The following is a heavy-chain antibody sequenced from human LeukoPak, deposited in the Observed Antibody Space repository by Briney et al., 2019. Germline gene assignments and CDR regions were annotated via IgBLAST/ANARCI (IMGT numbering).Heavy chain of an antibody. D-gene: IGHD2-15*01. CDR3: ARGRVVVAATRNWFDP. CDR1: GFTFSSYS. Sequence: GSLRLSCAASGFTFSSYSMNWVRQPPGKGLEWIGEINHSGSTNYNPSLKSRVTISVDTSKNQFSLKLSSVTAADTAVYYCARGRVVVAATRNWFDPWGQGTLVTVSS. CDR2: INHSGST. J-gene: IGHJ5*02. V-gene: IGHV4-34*01.